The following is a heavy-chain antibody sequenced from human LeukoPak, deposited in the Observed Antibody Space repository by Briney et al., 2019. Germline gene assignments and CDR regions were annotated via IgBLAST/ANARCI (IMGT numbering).Heavy chain of an antibody. D-gene: IGHD3-22*01. J-gene: IGHJ4*02. CDR2: IKQDGSEK. Sequence: GGSLRLSCAASGFTSSRYWMSWVRQAPGRGLEWVANIKQDGSEKYYVDSVKGRFTISRDNAKNSVFLHMNSLRVEDTAVYYCASVFWGSSGYYFEYWGQGALVTVSS. CDR3: ASVFWGSSGYYFEY. CDR1: GFTSSRYW. V-gene: IGHV3-7*02.